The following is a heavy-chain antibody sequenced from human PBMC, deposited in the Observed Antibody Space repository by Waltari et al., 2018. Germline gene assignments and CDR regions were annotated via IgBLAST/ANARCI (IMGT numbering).Heavy chain of an antibody. D-gene: IGHD5-18*01. Sequence: EVQLVESGGGLVQPGGSLRLSCAGSGFTVSSNYMNWVRQTPGKGLEWVSIIYSGGSTYYADSVKGRFTISRDNSKNTLHLQMNSLRAEDTAVHFCSYGRFEYWGQGTLVTVSS. CDR3: SYGRFEY. J-gene: IGHJ4*02. CDR2: IYSGGST. CDR1: GFTVSSNY. V-gene: IGHV3-66*02.